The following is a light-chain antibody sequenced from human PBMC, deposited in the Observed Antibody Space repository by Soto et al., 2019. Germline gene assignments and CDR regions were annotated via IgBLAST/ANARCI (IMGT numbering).Light chain of an antibody. CDR2: GAS. Sequence: EIVLTHSPGTLSLSRWEIATLSCRASQSVTSNYLAWYQQKPGQAPRLLIFGASSRATGIPDKFSGSGSGTDFTLTISRLEPDDFAVYYCQHYGSPSWTFGQGTKVDIK. CDR1: QSVTSNY. CDR3: QHYGSPSWT. V-gene: IGKV3-20*01. J-gene: IGKJ1*01.